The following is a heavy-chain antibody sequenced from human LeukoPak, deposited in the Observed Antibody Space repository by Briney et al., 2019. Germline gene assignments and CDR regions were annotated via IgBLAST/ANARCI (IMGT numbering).Heavy chain of an antibody. CDR2: ISSSGSTI. J-gene: IGHJ4*02. V-gene: IGHV3-48*03. Sequence: GGSLRLSCAASGFTFSSYEMNWVRQAPGKGLEWVSYISSSGSTIYYADSVKGRFTISRDNAKNSLYLQMNSLRAEDTAVYYCARGGFRGYSYGYSDYRGQGTLVTVSS. CDR1: GFTFSSYE. CDR3: ARGGFRGYSYGYSDY. D-gene: IGHD5-18*01.